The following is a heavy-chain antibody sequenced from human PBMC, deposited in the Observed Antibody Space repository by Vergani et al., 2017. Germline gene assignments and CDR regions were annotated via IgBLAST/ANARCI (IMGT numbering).Heavy chain of an antibody. V-gene: IGHV3-9*01. CDR3: AKGSNAYAAAGTDY. J-gene: IGHJ4*02. CDR2: INWNSGSI. D-gene: IGHD6-13*01. CDR1: GFTFDDYA. Sequence: EVQLVESGGGLVQPGRSLRLSCAASGFTFDDYAMHWVRQAPGKGLEWVSGINWNSGSIGYADSVKGRFTISRDNAKNSLYLQMNSLRAEDTALYYCAKGSNAYAAAGTDYWGQGTLVTVSS.